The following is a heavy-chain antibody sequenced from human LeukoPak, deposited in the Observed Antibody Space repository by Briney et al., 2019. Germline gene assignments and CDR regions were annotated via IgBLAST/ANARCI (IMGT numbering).Heavy chain of an antibody. CDR1: GGTFSSYA. Sequence: SVKVSCKASGGTFSSYAISWVRQAPGQGLEWMGGIIPIFGTANYAQKFQGRVTMTTDTSTSTAYMELRSLRSDDTAVYYCARVTPKTGHYAGRDRPFDIWGQGTMVTVSS. J-gene: IGHJ3*02. D-gene: IGHD2-2*01. V-gene: IGHV1-69*05. CDR2: IIPIFGTA. CDR3: ARVTPKTGHYAGRDRPFDI.